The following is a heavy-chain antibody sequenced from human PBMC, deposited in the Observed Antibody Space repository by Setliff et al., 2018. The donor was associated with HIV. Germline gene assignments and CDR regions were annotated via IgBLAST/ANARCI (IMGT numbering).Heavy chain of an antibody. D-gene: IGHD4-17*01. CDR3: ANSVTDASYWYFIH. CDR1: GFIFTNYG. Sequence: ASVKVSCKASGFIFTNYGIHWVRQAPGHSLEWMGFINSGTGNTIYSQKFQGRVTFSRDTSASTAYMELSSLRSEDTAVYYCANSVTDASYWYFIHWGRGSQVTVSS. CDR2: INSGTGNT. J-gene: IGHJ2*01. V-gene: IGHV1-3*01.